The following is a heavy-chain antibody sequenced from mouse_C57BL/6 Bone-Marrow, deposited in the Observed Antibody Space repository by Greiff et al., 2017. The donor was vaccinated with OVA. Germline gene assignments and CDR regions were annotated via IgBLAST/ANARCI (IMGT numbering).Heavy chain of an antibody. CDR3: TRDWNYYGYYFDY. CDR2: ISSGGDYI. V-gene: IGHV5-9-1*02. D-gene: IGHD1-1*01. J-gene: IGHJ2*01. CDR1: GFTFSSYA. Sequence: EVMLVESGEGLVKPGGSLKLSCAASGFTFSSYAMSWVRQTPEKRLEWVAYISSGGDYIYYADTVKGRFTISRDNARNTLYLQMSSLKSEDTAMYYCTRDWNYYGYYFDYWGQGTTLTVSS.